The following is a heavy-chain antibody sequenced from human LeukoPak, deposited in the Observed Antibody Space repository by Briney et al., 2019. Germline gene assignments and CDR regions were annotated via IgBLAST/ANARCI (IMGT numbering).Heavy chain of an antibody. V-gene: IGHV3-64D*08. CDR2: ISSNGGST. CDR3: VKNGVYTSGWYGGYFDY. D-gene: IGHD6-19*01. Sequence: GGCLRLSCSASGFTFSNYAMYWVRQAPGKGLEYISAISSNGGSTYYAGSVKGRFTISRDNSKNTLYLQMSSLRSEDTAVYYCVKNGVYTSGWYGGYFDYWGQGTLVTVSS. J-gene: IGHJ4*02. CDR1: GFTFSNYA.